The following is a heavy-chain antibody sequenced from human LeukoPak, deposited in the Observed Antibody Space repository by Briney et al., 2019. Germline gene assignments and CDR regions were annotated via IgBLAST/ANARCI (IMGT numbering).Heavy chain of an antibody. D-gene: IGHD2-2*01. V-gene: IGHV3-48*04. Sequence: TGGSLRLSCAASGFTFSDYSMNWVRQAPGKGLEWISYIGISSGNTKYADSVKGRFTLSRDNAKNLLYLQMNSLRAEDTAVYYCASTGRYCTSTSCSNYFHYWGQGTLVTVSS. CDR2: IGISSGNT. CDR1: GFTFSDYS. J-gene: IGHJ4*02. CDR3: ASTGRYCTSTSCSNYFHY.